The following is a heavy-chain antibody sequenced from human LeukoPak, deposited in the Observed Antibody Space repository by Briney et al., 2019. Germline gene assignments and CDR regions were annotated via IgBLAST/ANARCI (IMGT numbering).Heavy chain of an antibody. V-gene: IGHV3-23*01. CDR1: GFTFSSYA. J-gene: IGHJ4*02. D-gene: IGHD5-12*01. CDR3: AKVEIVATIFDY. CDR2: ISGSGGST. Sequence: GGSLRLSCAASGFTFSSYAMSWVRQAPGKGLDWVSAISGSGGSTYYADSVKGRFTISRDNSKNTLYLQMNSLRAEDTAVYYCAKVEIVATIFDYWGQGTLVTVSS.